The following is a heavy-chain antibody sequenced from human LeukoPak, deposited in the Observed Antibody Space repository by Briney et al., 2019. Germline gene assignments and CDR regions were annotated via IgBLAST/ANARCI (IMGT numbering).Heavy chain of an antibody. CDR3: AREYYHSSGYYSDY. CDR2: IYYSGST. Sequence: PSETLSLTCTVSGGSISSYYWSWIRQPPGKGLEWIGYIYYSGSTNYNPSLKSRVTISVDTSKNQFSLKLSSVTAADTAVYYCAREYYHSSGYYSDYWGQGALVTVSS. CDR1: GGSISSYY. D-gene: IGHD3-22*01. V-gene: IGHV4-59*12. J-gene: IGHJ4*02.